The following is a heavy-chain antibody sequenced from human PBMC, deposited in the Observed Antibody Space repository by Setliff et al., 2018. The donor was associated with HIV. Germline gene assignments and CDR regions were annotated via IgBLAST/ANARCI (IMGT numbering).Heavy chain of an antibody. CDR1: GYSFITYW. CDR3: ARAGSGSYYNAPHY. J-gene: IGHJ4*02. V-gene: IGHV5-51*01. CDR2: MNPDGSNT. D-gene: IGHD3-10*01. Sequence: GESLKISCKGSGYSFITYWIGWVRQRPGKGLEWMGIMNPDGSNTRYSPSFQGQVTISVDESISTAYLQWSSLKASDTAFYYCARAGSGSYYNAPHYWGQGTLVTVS.